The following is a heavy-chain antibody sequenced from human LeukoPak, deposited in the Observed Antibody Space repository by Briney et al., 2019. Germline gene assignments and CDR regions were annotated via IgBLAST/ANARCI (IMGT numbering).Heavy chain of an antibody. CDR2: INHSGST. D-gene: IGHD3-10*01. CDR1: GGSFSGYY. J-gene: IGHJ5*02. Sequence: PSETLSLTCAVYGGSFSGYYWSWIRQPPGKGLEWIGEINHSGSTNYNPSLKSRVTISVDTSKNQFSLKLSSVTAADTAVYYCARGSYYYGSGSQRGLKFDPWGQGTLVTVSS. CDR3: ARGSYYYGSGSQRGLKFDP. V-gene: IGHV4-34*01.